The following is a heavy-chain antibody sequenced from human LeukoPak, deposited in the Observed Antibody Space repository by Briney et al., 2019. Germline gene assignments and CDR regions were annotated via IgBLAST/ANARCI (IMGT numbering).Heavy chain of an antibody. CDR1: GFTVSSNY. D-gene: IGHD3-9*01. CDR2: IYSGGST. Sequence: PGGSLRLSCAASGFTVSSNYMSWVRQAPGKGLEWVSVIYSGGSTYYADSVKGRFTISRDNSKNTLYLQMNSLRAEDTAVYYCAKGGGYFDWLYYFDYWGQGILVTVSS. J-gene: IGHJ4*02. CDR3: AKGGGYFDWLYYFDY. V-gene: IGHV3-66*01.